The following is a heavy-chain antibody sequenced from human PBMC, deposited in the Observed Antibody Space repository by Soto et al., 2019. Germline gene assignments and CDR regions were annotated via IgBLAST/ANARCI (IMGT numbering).Heavy chain of an antibody. CDR3: ARGRRFSDWFDP. V-gene: IGHV4-4*07. Sequence: PSATLSLTCTVTGGTISGYYWTWIRQSAGGELEWIGRIYSRGSTNYNPSLRSRVTISLDTSMNHFSLRLSSVTAADTAVYYCARGRRFSDWFDPWGQGTLVTVSS. J-gene: IGHJ5*02. CDR2: IYSRGST. CDR1: GGTISGYY. D-gene: IGHD3-3*01.